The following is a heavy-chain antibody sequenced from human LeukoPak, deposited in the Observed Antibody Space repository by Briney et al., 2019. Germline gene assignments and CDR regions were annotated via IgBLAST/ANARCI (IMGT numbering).Heavy chain of an antibody. V-gene: IGHV3-74*01. J-gene: IGHJ4*01. CDR2: INGDGSRI. D-gene: IGHD3-16*01. Sequence: TGGSLRLSCVASGFTFSSHWMRWVRQVPGKGLMWVSRINGDGSRIHYGDSVKVRFTISRDNAKNTLYLQMTSLRGDDTAIYFCARDALGGRTKFDSWGHGSLVTVSS. CDR1: GFTFSSHW. CDR3: ARDALGGRTKFDS.